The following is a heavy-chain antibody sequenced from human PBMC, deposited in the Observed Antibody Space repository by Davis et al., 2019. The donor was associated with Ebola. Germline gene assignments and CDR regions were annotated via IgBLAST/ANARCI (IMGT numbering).Heavy chain of an antibody. CDR1: GYSFTGYY. V-gene: IGHV1-2*02. Sequence: ASVKVSCKASGYSFTGYYLHRVRQAPGQGLEWLGWIKPSSGGTTYAQKFQGRVTMTSDTSTGTVYMELLRLMSDDTAVYYCARDAVGDNILKLDYWGQGTLVTVSS. CDR2: IKPSSGGT. D-gene: IGHD4-17*01. J-gene: IGHJ4*02. CDR3: ARDAVGDNILKLDY.